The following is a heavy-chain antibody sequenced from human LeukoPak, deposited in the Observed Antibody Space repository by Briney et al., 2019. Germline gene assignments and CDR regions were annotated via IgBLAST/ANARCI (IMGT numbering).Heavy chain of an antibody. J-gene: IGHJ4*02. CDR2: IYYSGST. Sequence: SETLSLTCTVSGGFISSYYWSWIRQPPGKGLEWIGYIYYSGSTNYNPSLKSRVTISVDTSKNQFSLKLSSVTAADTAVYYCARAQAPSEYYFDYWGQGTLVTVSS. CDR1: GGFISSYY. V-gene: IGHV4-59*01. CDR3: ARAQAPSEYYFDY.